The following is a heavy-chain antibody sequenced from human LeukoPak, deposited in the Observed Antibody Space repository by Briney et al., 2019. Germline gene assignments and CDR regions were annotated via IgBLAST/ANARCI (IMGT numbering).Heavy chain of an antibody. D-gene: IGHD2-2*01. CDR3: ARGFCTSTSCFAGDYGMDV. Sequence: SETLSLTCTVSGGSISSYYWSWIRQPPGKGLEWIGYISYSGSTKYNPSLKSRVTISVDTSKNHFSLKLGSVNAADTAVYYCARGFCTSTSCFAGDYGMDVWGQGTTVTVSS. CDR2: ISYSGST. J-gene: IGHJ6*02. CDR1: GGSISSYY. V-gene: IGHV4-59*08.